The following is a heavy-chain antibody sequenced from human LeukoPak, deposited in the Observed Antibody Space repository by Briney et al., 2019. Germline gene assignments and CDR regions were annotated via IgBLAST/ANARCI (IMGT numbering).Heavy chain of an antibody. CDR2: IIPILGIA. CDR3: ARWTPDSSASYFDY. J-gene: IGHJ4*02. Sequence: GSSVKVSCKASGGTFSSYAISWVRQAPGQGLEWMGRIIPILGIANYAQKFQGRVTITADESMSTAYMELSSLRSEDTAVYYCARWTPDSSASYFDYWGQGTLVTVSS. V-gene: IGHV1-69*04. CDR1: GGTFSSYA. D-gene: IGHD6-25*01.